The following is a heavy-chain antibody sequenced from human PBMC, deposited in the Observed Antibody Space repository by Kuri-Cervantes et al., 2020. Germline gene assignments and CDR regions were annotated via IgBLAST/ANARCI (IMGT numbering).Heavy chain of an antibody. CDR2: INPSGGST. Sequence: ASVKVSCKASGYTFTSYDINWVRQATGQGLEWMGIINPSGGSTSYAQKFQGRVTMTRGTSTSTVYMELSSLRSEDTAVYYCARDLRPIVAPLNYYYGMDVWGQGTTVTVSS. D-gene: IGHD5-12*01. V-gene: IGHV1-46*01. CDR1: GYTFTSYD. CDR3: ARDLRPIVAPLNYYYGMDV. J-gene: IGHJ6*02.